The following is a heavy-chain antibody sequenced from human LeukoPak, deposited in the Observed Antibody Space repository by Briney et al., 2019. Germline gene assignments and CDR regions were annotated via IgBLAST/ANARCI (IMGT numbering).Heavy chain of an antibody. CDR1: GFSFSNFW. Sequence: HLGGSLRLSCAASGFSFSNFWMHWVRQAPGKGPVWVSRINGDGSLTGHADSVKGRFTISRDNAKNTLYLQMNSLRAEDTAVYYCAREYYSSGDYWGQGTLVTVSS. D-gene: IGHD3-10*01. CDR3: AREYYSSGDY. V-gene: IGHV3-74*01. J-gene: IGHJ4*02. CDR2: INGDGSLT.